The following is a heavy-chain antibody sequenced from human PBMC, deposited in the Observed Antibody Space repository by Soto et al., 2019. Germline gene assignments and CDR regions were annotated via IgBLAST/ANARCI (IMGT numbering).Heavy chain of an antibody. CDR1: GFTFGDYA. CDR3: TRDPSGYKLDFDY. CDR2: IRSKAYGGTT. J-gene: IGHJ4*02. V-gene: IGHV3-49*03. D-gene: IGHD3-3*01. Sequence: PGGSLRLSCTASGFTFGDYAMSWFRQAPGKGLEWVGFIRSKAYGGTTEYAASVKGRFTISRDDSKSIAYLQMNSLKTEDTAVYYCTRDPSGYKLDFDYWGQGTLVTVSS.